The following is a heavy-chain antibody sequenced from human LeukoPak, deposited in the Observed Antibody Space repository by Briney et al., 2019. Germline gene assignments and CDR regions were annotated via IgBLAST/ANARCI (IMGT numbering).Heavy chain of an antibody. V-gene: IGHV3-30*18. CDR2: ISSDGNND. Sequence: GGSLRLSCAASGFTFSSYSMNWVRQAPGKGLEWVSVISSDGNNDNYADSVKGRFTISRDNSKNTLYLQMNSLRAEDTAVYYCAKVLRGYSSSWYGGDYWGQGTLVTVSS. CDR1: GFTFSSYS. CDR3: AKVLRGYSSSWYGGDY. J-gene: IGHJ4*02. D-gene: IGHD6-13*01.